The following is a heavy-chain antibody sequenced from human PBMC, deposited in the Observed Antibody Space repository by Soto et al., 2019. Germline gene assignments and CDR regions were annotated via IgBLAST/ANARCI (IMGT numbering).Heavy chain of an antibody. V-gene: IGHV3-11*01. Sequence: PGGSLRLSCAASGFTFSDYYMSWIRQAPGKGLEWVSYISSSGSTIYYADSVKGRFTISRDNAKNSLYLQMNSLRAEDTAVYYCARDDRVTTRVSGDYYYYYYMDVWGKGTTVTVSS. J-gene: IGHJ6*03. CDR3: ARDDRVTTRVSGDYYYYYYMDV. CDR2: ISSSGSTI. CDR1: GFTFSDYY. D-gene: IGHD4-4*01.